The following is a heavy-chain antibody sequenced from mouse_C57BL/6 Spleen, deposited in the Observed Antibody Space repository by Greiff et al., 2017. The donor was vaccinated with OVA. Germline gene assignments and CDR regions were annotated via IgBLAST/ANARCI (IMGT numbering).Heavy chain of an antibody. V-gene: IGHV7-3*01. D-gene: IGHD4-1*01. CDR2: IRNKANGYTT. Sequence: EVKLEESGGGLVQPGGSLSLSCAASGFTFTAYYMSWVRQPPGKALEWLGFIRNKANGYTTEYSASVKGRLTISRDNSQSILYLQMNALRAEDRATYYCARYPGMCDYWGQGTTLTVSS. CDR1: GFTFTAYY. J-gene: IGHJ2*01. CDR3: ARYPGMCDY.